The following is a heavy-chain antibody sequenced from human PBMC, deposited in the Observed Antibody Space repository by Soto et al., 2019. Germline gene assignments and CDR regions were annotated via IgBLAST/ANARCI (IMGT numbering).Heavy chain of an antibody. CDR2: ITGRGGST. CDR3: VKVCLAMDGPSYFDS. Sequence: DVQLLESGGGLLQPGGSLRLSCAASGFTFSSYAMSWVRQAQGKGLQWVSAITGRGGSTFYADYVKGRVTISRDNSKNTLYVHLNSLLSEDPALWYSVKVCLAMDGPSYFDSRGQKTLVSVSS. CDR1: GFTFSSYA. D-gene: IGHD3-16*01. J-gene: IGHJ4*02. V-gene: IGHV3-23*01.